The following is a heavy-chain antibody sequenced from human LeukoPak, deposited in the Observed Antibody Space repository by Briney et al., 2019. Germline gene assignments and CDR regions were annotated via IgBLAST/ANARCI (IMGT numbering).Heavy chain of an antibody. CDR1: GFTFSSYG. V-gene: IGHV3-48*04. CDR2: ISSTSRTI. J-gene: IGHJ6*02. CDR3: ASTRHYYYYGMDV. Sequence: GGSLRLSCAASGFTFSSYGMNWVRQAPGKGLEWVSYISSTSRTIYDADSVKGRFTISRDNAKNTPYLQMNSLRAEDTAVYYCASTRHYYYYGMDVWGQGTTVTVSS.